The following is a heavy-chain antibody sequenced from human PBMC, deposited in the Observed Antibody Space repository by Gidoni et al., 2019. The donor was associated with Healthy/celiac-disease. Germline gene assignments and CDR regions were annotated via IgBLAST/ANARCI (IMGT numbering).Heavy chain of an antibody. CDR3: ARDLGKYYYDSSGYDY. J-gene: IGHJ4*02. CDR2: INPNSGGT. Sequence: QVQLVPSGAEVKKPGASVKVSCKASGYTFTGYYMHWVRQAPGQGLEWMGRINPNSGGTNYAQKCQGRVTMTRDTSISTAYMELSRLRSDDTAVYYCARDLGKYYYDSSGYDYWGQGTLVTVSS. CDR1: GYTFTGYY. D-gene: IGHD3-22*01. V-gene: IGHV1-2*06.